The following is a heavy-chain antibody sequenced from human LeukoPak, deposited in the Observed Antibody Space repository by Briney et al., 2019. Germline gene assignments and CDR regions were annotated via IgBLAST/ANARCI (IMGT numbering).Heavy chain of an antibody. Sequence: GGSLRLSCAASGFTFSSYWMSWVRQAPGKGLEWVANIKQDGSEKYYVDSVKGRFTISRDNSKNTLYLQMNSLRAEDTAVYYCAKRRGLELLYYYYMDVWGKGTTVTVSS. CDR2: IKQDGSEK. J-gene: IGHJ6*03. V-gene: IGHV3-7*03. D-gene: IGHD1-7*01. CDR3: AKRRGLELLYYYYMDV. CDR1: GFTFSSYW.